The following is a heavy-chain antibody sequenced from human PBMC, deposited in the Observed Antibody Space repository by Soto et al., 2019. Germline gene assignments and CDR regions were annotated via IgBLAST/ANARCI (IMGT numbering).Heavy chain of an antibody. CDR1: GGSISSGGYY. CDR3: AREVEVGYCSGGSCHGAFDI. D-gene: IGHD2-15*01. Sequence: SETLSLTCTVSGGSISSGGYYWSWIRQHPGKSLEWIGYIYYSGSTYYNPSLKSRVTISVDTSKNQFSLKLSSVTAADTAVYYCAREVEVGYCSGGSCHGAFDIWGQGTMVTVSS. J-gene: IGHJ3*02. CDR2: IYYSGST. V-gene: IGHV4-31*03.